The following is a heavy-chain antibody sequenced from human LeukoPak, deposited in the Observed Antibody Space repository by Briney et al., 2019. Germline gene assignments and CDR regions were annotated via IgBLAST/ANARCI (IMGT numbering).Heavy chain of an antibody. CDR2: MNPNSGNT. D-gene: IGHD3-22*01. V-gene: IGHV1-8*03. CDR3: ARSSGYYFPFDY. J-gene: IGHJ4*02. CDR1: GYTFTSYD. Sequence: ASVKVSCKASGYTFTSYDLNWVRQATGQGLEWMGWMNPNSGNTGYAQKFQGRVTITRNTSISTAYMELSSLRSEDTAVYYCARSSGYYFPFDYWGQGTLVTVSS.